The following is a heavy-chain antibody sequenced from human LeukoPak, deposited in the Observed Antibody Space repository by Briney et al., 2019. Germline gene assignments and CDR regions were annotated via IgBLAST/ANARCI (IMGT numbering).Heavy chain of an antibody. CDR1: GGSFCGYY. J-gene: IGHJ4*02. CDR3: ARSRGSGYPLPFDY. CDR2: INHSGST. Sequence: SETLSLNCAVYGGSFCGYYWSWIRKPPGKGLECIGEINHSGSTNYNPSLKSRVTISVDTSKNQFSLKLSSVTAADTAVYYCARSRGSGYPLPFDYWGQGTLVTVSS. V-gene: IGHV4-34*01. D-gene: IGHD5-12*01.